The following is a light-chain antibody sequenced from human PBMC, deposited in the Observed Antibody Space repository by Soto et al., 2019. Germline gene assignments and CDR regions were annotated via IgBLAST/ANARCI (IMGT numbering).Light chain of an antibody. CDR2: GAS. CDR1: QSVSSSY. V-gene: IGKV3-20*01. J-gene: IGKJ4*01. CDR3: HQYDSSPHT. Sequence: EIVLTQSPGTLSLSPGERATLSCRASQSVSSSYLAWYQQKPGQAPRLLIYGASSRAPGIPDRFSGSGSGTDLTLTISRLEPEDFAVYYCHQYDSSPHTFGGGTKVEIK.